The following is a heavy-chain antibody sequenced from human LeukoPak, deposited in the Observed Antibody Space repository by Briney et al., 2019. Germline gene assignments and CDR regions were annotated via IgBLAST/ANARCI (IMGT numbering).Heavy chain of an antibody. CDR2: INPSGGST. D-gene: IGHD3-3*01. CDR3: AREARNYDFWSGHYYYYGMDV. V-gene: IGHV1-46*01. J-gene: IGHJ6*02. Sequence: ASVKVSCKASGYTFTSYYMHWVRQAPGQGLERMGIINPSGGSTSYAQKFQGRVTMTRDTSTSTVYMELSSLRSEDTAVYYCAREARNYDFWSGHYYYYGMDVWGQGTTVTVSS. CDR1: GYTFTSYY.